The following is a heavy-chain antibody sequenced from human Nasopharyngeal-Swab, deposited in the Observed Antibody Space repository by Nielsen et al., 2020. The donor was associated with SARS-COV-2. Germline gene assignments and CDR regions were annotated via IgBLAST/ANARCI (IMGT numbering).Heavy chain of an antibody. CDR2: INPSGGST. CDR3: ARDETAAPGIAAAAALDY. V-gene: IGHV1-46*01. Sequence: ASVKVSCKASGYTFTSYYMHWVRQAPGQELEWMGIINPSGGSTSYAQKFQGRVTMTRDTSTSTVYMELSSLRSEDTAVYYCARDETAAPGIAAAAALDYWGQGTLVTVSS. CDR1: GYTFTSYY. J-gene: IGHJ4*02. D-gene: IGHD6-13*01.